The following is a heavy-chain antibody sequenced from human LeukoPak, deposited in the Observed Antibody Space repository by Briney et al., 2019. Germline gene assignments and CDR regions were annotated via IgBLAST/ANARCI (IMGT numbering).Heavy chain of an antibody. D-gene: IGHD3-9*01. CDR1: GDSISSGDYY. CDR2: IYYSGST. V-gene: IGHV4-30-4*08. Sequence: SETLSLTCTVSGDSISSGDYYWSWIRQPPGKGLEWIGYIYYSGSTYYNPSLKSRVTISVDTSKNQFSLKLSSVTAADTAVYYCASKGPGYRGWFDPWGQGTLVTVSS. J-gene: IGHJ5*02. CDR3: ASKGPGYRGWFDP.